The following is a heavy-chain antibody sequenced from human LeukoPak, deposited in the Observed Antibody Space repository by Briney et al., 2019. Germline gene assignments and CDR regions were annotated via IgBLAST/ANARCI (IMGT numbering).Heavy chain of an antibody. CDR1: GGSFSGYY. J-gene: IGHJ5*02. D-gene: IGHD4-17*01. CDR2: INRSGST. CDR3: ARVGYGDYSWFDP. V-gene: IGHV4-34*01. Sequence: PSETLSLTCAVYGGSFSGYYWSWIRQPPGKGLEWIGEINRSGSTNYNPSLKSRVTISVDTSKNQFSLKLSSVTAADTAVYYCARVGYGDYSWFDPWGQGTLVTVSS.